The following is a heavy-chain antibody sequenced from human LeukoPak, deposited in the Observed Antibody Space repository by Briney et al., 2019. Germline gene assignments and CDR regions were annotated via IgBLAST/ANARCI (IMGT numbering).Heavy chain of an antibody. CDR1: GYTFTSYG. V-gene: IGHV1-18*01. CDR3: ARNGGGSIAAEEYYFDY. CDR2: ISAYNGNT. Sequence: ASVKVSCKASGYTFTSYGISWVRQAPGLGLEWMGWISAYNGNTNYAQKLQGRVTMTTDASTSTAYMELRSLRSDDTAVYYCARNGGGSIAAEEYYFDYWGREPWSPSPQ. D-gene: IGHD6-13*01. J-gene: IGHJ4*02.